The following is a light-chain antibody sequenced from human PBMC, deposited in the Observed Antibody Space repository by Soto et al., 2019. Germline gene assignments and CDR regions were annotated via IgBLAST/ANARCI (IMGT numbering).Light chain of an antibody. CDR2: GAS. J-gene: IGKJ5*01. Sequence: EFVFQQYPGTLCLSTGETPTLSCRASQSVSSSYLAWYQQKPGQAPGHLIYGASSRATGIPDRFSGSVSGTDFALTFSRLEREDLAVYYCHQYCSSPITFGQGTRLEIK. CDR1: QSVSSSY. V-gene: IGKV3-20*01. CDR3: HQYCSSPIT.